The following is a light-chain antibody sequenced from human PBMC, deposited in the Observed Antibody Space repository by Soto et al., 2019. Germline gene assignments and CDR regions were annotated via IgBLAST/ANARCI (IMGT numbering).Light chain of an antibody. CDR1: QAISSNC. CDR3: QQRGSPPFT. Sequence: VLAVSAGSLSLSPGERATLSCRASQAISSNCLVWYQVKSGRAPRVLIHSASIRATDIPDRFSGGGSGTDFSLTISRLQREDFAVYYCQQRGSPPFTFGPGTKVDIK. J-gene: IGKJ3*01. CDR2: SAS. V-gene: IGKV3-20*01.